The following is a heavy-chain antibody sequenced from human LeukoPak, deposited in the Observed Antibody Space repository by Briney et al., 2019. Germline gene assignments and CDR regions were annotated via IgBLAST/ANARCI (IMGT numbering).Heavy chain of an antibody. V-gene: IGHV3-33*01. CDR1: GFTFSSYG. Sequence: GGSLRLSCAASGFTFSSYGMHWVRQAPGKGLEWVAVIWYDGSNKYYADSVKGRFTISRDNSKNTLYLQMNSLRAEDTAVYHCARAMGTAIHDYWGQGTLVTVSS. J-gene: IGHJ4*02. CDR2: IWYDGSNK. CDR3: ARAMGTAIHDY. D-gene: IGHD5-18*01.